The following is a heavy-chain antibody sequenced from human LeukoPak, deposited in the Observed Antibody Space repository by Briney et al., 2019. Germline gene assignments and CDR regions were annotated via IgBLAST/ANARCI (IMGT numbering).Heavy chain of an antibody. CDR1: GISVTGDW. J-gene: IGHJ3*01. V-gene: IGHV3-7*01. Sequence: PGGSLRLSCVASGISVTGDWMSWVRQAPGKGLEWVANIKYDGSAKYYADSVKGRFTISRDNAKKSLYLQMDSLRVEDTAVYYCARKNSFDFRGQGTMVSVSS. CDR2: IKYDGSAK. CDR3: ARKNSFDF.